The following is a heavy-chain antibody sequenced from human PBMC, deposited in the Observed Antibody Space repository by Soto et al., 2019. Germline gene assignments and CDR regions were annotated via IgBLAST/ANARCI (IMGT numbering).Heavy chain of an antibody. CDR3: ARVYSRGYYDFWSGYDNWFDP. J-gene: IGHJ5*02. V-gene: IGHV4-34*01. CDR2: INHSGST. D-gene: IGHD3-3*01. Sequence: PSETLSLTCTVSGDSISSFYWSWIRQPPGKGLEWIGEINHSGSTNYNPSLKSRVTISVDTSKNQFSLKLSSVTAADTAVYYCARVYSRGYYDFWSGYDNWFDPWGQGTLVTVSS. CDR1: GDSISSFY.